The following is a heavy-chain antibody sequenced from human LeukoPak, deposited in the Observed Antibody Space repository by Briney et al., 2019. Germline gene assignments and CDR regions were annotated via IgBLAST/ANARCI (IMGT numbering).Heavy chain of an antibody. CDR2: ISYDGSNK. CDR3: ARDPDYCSGGSCYSDAFDI. J-gene: IGHJ3*02. V-gene: IGHV3-30-3*01. CDR1: GFTFSSYA. D-gene: IGHD2-15*01. Sequence: GRSLRLSCAASGFTFSSYAMHWVRLAPGKGLEWVAVISYDGSNKYYADSVKGRFTISRDNSKNTLYLQMNSLRAEDTAVYYCARDPDYCSGGSCYSDAFDIWGQGTMVTVSS.